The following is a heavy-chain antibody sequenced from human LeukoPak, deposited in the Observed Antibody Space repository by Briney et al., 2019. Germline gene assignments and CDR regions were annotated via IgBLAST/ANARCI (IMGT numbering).Heavy chain of an antibody. J-gene: IGHJ4*02. CDR1: GFPFSDYS. V-gene: IGHV3-48*01. CDR3: ARDYNYACDN. CDR2: VGVDRGNT. D-gene: IGHD5-24*01. Sequence: GGSLRLSCAASGFPFSDYSMNWVRQAPGEGLEWIAYVGVDRGNTNYADSVQGRFTISADKARNSRVLQRNRLRVEDTAVYYCARDYNYACDNWGQGTLVTVSS.